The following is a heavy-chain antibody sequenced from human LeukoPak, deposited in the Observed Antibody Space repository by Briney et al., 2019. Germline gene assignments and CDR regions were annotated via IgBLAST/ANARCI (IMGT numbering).Heavy chain of an antibody. V-gene: IGHV3-23*01. D-gene: IGHD2-21*01. CDR3: AKVLGSRIAVSDPFDY. CDR1: GFSFSGYA. CDR2: ISGSGGTI. J-gene: IGHJ4*02. Sequence: GGSLRLSCAASGFSFSGYAMNWVRQAPGKGLEWVSAISGSGGTIFYADSVEGRFTISRDHSKNTLYLQMNSLRAEDTAVYYCAKVLGSRIAVSDPFDYWGQGTLVTVSS.